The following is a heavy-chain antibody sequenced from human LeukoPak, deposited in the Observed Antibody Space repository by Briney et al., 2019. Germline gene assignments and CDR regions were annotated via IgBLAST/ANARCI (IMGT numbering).Heavy chain of an antibody. V-gene: IGHV4-39*07. CDR2: IYHSGST. CDR3: ARVEYSSGWPSAFI. D-gene: IGHD6-19*01. J-gene: IGHJ4*02. Sequence: SETLSLTCTVSGDSISSSRSYWGWIRQPPGEGLEWIGSIYHSGSTYYNPSLKSRVTISVDTSKNQFSLKLSSVTAADTAVYYCARVEYSSGWPSAFIWGQGTLVTVSS. CDR1: GDSISSSRSY.